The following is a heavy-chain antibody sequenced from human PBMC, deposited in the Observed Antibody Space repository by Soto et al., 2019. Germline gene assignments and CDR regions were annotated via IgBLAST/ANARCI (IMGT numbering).Heavy chain of an antibody. CDR1: GGSISSSSYY. CDR2: IYYSGST. D-gene: IGHD1-1*01. Sequence: NLSLTCTVSGGSISSSSYYWGWIRQPPGKGLEWIGSIYYSGSTYYNPSLKSRVTISVDTSKNQFSLKLSSVTAADTAVYYCARKSLVQGWFDPWGQGTLVTVSS. J-gene: IGHJ5*02. V-gene: IGHV4-39*01. CDR3: ARKSLVQGWFDP.